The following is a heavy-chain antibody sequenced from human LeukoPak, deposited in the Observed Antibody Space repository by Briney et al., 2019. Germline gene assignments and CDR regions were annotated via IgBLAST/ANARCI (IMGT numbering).Heavy chain of an antibody. CDR3: ARGSHKDV. J-gene: IGHJ6*03. V-gene: IGHV3-30*04. CDR2: ISYDGSNK. CDR1: GFTFSSYA. D-gene: IGHD3-10*01. Sequence: GGSLRLSCAASGFTFSSYAMHWVRQAPGKGLEWVAVISYDGSNKYYADSVKGRFTISRDNAKNTLYLQMNSLRAEDTAVYYCARGSHKDVWGKGTTVTVSS.